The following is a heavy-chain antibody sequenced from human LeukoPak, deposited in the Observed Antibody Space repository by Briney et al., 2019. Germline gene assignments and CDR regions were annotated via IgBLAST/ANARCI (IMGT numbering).Heavy chain of an antibody. Sequence: ASVKVSCKASGYTFTSYGISWVRQAPGQGLEWMGWISAYNGNTNYAQKLQGRVTMTTDTSTSTAYMELRSLRSDDTAVYYCARAESKLRYFDWLLVSWFDPWGQGTLVAVSS. CDR1: GYTFTSYG. J-gene: IGHJ5*02. D-gene: IGHD3-9*01. CDR3: ARAESKLRYFDWLLVSWFDP. V-gene: IGHV1-18*01. CDR2: ISAYNGNT.